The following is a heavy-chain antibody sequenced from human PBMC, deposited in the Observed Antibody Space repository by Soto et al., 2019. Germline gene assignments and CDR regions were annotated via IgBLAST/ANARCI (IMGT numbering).Heavy chain of an antibody. CDR3: ARVTLKAGNWFDP. V-gene: IGHV1-2*02. CDR2: INPKSRGT. CDR1: GYTFTVYF. Sequence: QVQLVQSGAEVKKPGASVKVSCKASGYTFTVYFIHWVRQAPGQGFEWMGWINPKSRGTNYAQKFQGRVTMTRDTSNSTAYMELRGLRSDDTAVYYCARVTLKAGNWFDPWGQGTLVTVSS. J-gene: IGHJ5*02.